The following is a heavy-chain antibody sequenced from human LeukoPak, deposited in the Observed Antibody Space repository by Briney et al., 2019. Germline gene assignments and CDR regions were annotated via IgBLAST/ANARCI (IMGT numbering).Heavy chain of an antibody. Sequence: ASVKVSCNASGYTFTSYGISWVRQAPGQGLEWMGWISAYNGNTNYAQKLQGRVTMTTDTSTSTAYMELRSLRSDDTAVYYCARGDPLDDFWSGYYRGSYYFDYWGQGTLVTVSS. CDR2: ISAYNGNT. CDR1: GYTFTSYG. V-gene: IGHV1-18*01. CDR3: ARGDPLDDFWSGYYRGSYYFDY. J-gene: IGHJ4*02. D-gene: IGHD3-3*01.